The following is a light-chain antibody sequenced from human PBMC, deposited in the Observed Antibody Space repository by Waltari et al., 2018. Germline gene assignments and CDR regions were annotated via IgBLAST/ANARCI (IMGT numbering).Light chain of an antibody. Sequence: DIVMTQSPDSLAVSLGERATSNCRSGQSVLSSSNNKNYLAWYQQKLGQPPKLLIYWASTRESVVPDRFNGSGSGTDFTLTISSLQAEDVAVYYCQQYYSTPYTFGQGTKLEIK. CDR1: QSVLSSSNNKNY. J-gene: IGKJ2*01. CDR2: WAS. CDR3: QQYYSTPYT. V-gene: IGKV4-1*01.